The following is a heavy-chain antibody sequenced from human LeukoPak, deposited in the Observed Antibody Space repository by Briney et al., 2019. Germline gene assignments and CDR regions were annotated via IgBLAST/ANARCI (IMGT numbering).Heavy chain of an antibody. J-gene: IGHJ4*02. D-gene: IGHD3-16*02. Sequence: GGSLRLSCAASGFTFNSYAMSWVRQAPGKGLEWVSTISGSGSNTNYADSVKGRFTISRDNSKNTLYLQMNSLRAEDTAVYYCATGHDYVWGSYRRDIDYWGQGTLVTVSS. CDR2: ISGSGSNT. CDR1: GFTFNSYA. CDR3: ATGHDYVWGSYRRDIDY. V-gene: IGHV3-23*01.